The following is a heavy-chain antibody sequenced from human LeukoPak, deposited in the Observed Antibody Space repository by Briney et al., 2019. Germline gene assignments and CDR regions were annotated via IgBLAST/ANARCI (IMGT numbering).Heavy chain of an antibody. J-gene: IGHJ6*02. Sequence: GGSLRLSCEASGFTFFNYGVHWVRQAPGKGLEWVSLISYDGGNQKYADSVKGRFTISRDNSKNTVYLQLNSLRAEDTAVYYCAKDRRMMSAYYGMDVWGQGTTVIVSS. CDR1: GFTFFNYG. CDR3: AKDRRMMSAYYGMDV. CDR2: ISYDGGNQ. V-gene: IGHV3-30*18. D-gene: IGHD3-16*01.